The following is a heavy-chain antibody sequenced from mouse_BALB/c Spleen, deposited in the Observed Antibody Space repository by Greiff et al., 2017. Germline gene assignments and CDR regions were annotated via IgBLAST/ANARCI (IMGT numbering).Heavy chain of an antibody. Sequence: VQLVESGPQLVRPGASVKISCKASGYSFTSYWMHWVKQRPGQGLEWIGMIDPSDSETRLNQKFKDKATLTVDKSSSTAYMQLSSPTSEDSAVYYCARSRILYGHYYFDYWGQGTTLTVSS. D-gene: IGHD2-1*01. CDR3: ARSRILYGHYYFDY. J-gene: IGHJ2*01. CDR2: IDPSDSET. V-gene: IGHV1S126*01. CDR1: GYSFTSYW.